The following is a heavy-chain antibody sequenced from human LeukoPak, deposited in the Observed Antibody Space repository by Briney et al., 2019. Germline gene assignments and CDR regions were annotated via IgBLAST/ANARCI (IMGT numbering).Heavy chain of an antibody. CDR1: GFTFSSYS. V-gene: IGHV3-21*01. D-gene: IGHD3-22*01. CDR3: ARVLPTYYYDSSGYYLGPPG. CDR2: ISSSSSYI. Sequence: GGSLRLSCAASGFTFSSYSMNWVRQAPGKGLEWVSSISSSSSYIYYADSVKGRFTISRDNAKNSLYLQMNSLRAEDTAAYYCARVLPTYYYDSSGYYLGPPGWGQGTMVTVSS. J-gene: IGHJ3*01.